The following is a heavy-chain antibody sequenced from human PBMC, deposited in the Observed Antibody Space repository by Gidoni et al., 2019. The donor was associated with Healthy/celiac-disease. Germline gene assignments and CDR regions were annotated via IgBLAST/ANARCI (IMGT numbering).Heavy chain of an antibody. V-gene: IGHV1-3*01. D-gene: IGHD2-15*01. Sequence: QVQLVQSGAEVKKPGASVKVSCKASGYTFTSYAMHWVRQAPGQRLEWMGWINAGNGNTKYSQKFQGRVTITRDTSASTAYMELSSLRSEDTAVYYCARGFGVVVAGDYWGQGTLVTVSS. CDR3: ARGFGVVVAGDY. J-gene: IGHJ4*02. CDR1: GYTFTSYA. CDR2: INAGNGNT.